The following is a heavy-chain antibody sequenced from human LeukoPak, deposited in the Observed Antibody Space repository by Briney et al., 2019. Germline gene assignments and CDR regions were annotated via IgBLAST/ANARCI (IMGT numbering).Heavy chain of an antibody. J-gene: IGHJ5*02. Sequence: GGSLRLSCAASGFTFSSYSMNWARQAPGKGLEWVSYISSSSSTIYYADSVKGRFTISRDNAKNSLYLQMNSLRAEDTAVYYCARGRFFRFDPWGQGTLVTVSS. CDR2: ISSSSSTI. CDR3: ARGRFFRFDP. CDR1: GFTFSSYS. D-gene: IGHD3-3*01. V-gene: IGHV3-48*01.